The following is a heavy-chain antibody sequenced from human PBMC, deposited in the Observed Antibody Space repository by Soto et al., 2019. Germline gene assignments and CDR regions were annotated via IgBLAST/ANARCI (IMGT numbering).Heavy chain of an antibody. V-gene: IGHV4-34*02. CDR1: GGSFSGYY. Sequence: QVQLQQWGAGLLKPSETLSLTCAVYGGSFSGYYWSWIRQPPGKGLEWIGGINHSGSTNYNPSLKRRVTISVDTSKNQWSLKLSSVTAADTAVYYCARDYGGKVLDYWGQGTLVTVSS. CDR2: INHSGST. D-gene: IGHD4-17*01. J-gene: IGHJ4*02. CDR3: ARDYGGKVLDY.